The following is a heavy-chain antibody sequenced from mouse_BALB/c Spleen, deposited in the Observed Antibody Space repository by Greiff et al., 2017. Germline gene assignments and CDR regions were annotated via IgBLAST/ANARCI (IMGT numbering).Heavy chain of an antibody. J-gene: IGHJ1*01. V-gene: IGHV7-3*02. D-gene: IGHD2-12*01. CDR1: GFTFTDYY. CDR2: IRNKANGYTT. Sequence: EVKLMESGGGLVQPGGSLRLSCATSGFTFTDYYMNWVRQPPGKALEWLGFIRNKANGYTTEYSASVKGRFTISRDNSQSILYLQMNTLRAEDSATYYCARESYYRYFDVWGAGTTVTVSA. CDR3: ARESYYRYFDV.